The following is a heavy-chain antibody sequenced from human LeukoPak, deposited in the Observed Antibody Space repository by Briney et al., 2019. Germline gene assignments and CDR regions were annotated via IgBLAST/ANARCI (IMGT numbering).Heavy chain of an antibody. CDR1: RYTFTAYY. CDR3: ARVGPLGYCSGGSCYSKLTFFFDY. CDR2: INPNSGGT. Sequence: ASVKVSCKASRYTFTAYYMHWVRQAPGQGLEWMGWINPNSGGTNYAQKFQGRVTMTRDTSISTAYMELSRLRSDDTAVYYCARVGPLGYCSGGSCYSKLTFFFDYWGQGTLVTVSS. V-gene: IGHV1-2*02. J-gene: IGHJ4*02. D-gene: IGHD2-15*01.